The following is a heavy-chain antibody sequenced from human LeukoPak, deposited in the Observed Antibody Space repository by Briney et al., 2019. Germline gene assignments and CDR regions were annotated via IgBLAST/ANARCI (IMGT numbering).Heavy chain of an antibody. CDR2: ISISGATT. D-gene: IGHD1-26*01. Sequence: GGSLRLSCATSGFTIISYAMSWIRQAPGKGLEWVSAISISGATTHYADSVKGRFTISRDNSKNTMYLEVNSLRAEDTAIYYCAKEYKVGTTTKCFQHWGQGTLVPVYS. J-gene: IGHJ1*01. CDR3: AKEYKVGTTTKCFQH. CDR1: GFTIISYA. V-gene: IGHV3-23*01.